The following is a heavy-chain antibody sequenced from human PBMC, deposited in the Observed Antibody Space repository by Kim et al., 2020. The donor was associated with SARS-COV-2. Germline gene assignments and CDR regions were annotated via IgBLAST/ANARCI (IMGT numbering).Heavy chain of an antibody. V-gene: IGHV3-53*01. CDR2: IYSGGST. D-gene: IGHD1-1*01. J-gene: IGHJ6*02. CDR3: ARDVWGTDGMDV. CDR1: GFSVSNSY. Sequence: GGSLRLSCAASGFSVSNSYMAWVHQAPGRGLEWVSIIYSGGSTYYADSVKGRFTIARDNSKNKVDLQMSSLRADDTAVYYCARDVWGTDGMDVWGQGTTV.